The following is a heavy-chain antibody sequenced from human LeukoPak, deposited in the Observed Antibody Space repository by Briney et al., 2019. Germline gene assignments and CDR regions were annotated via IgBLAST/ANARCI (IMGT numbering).Heavy chain of an antibody. CDR2: INSDGSST. CDR1: GFTFSSYW. J-gene: IGHJ4*02. CDR3: ARVTLSRSYPFDY. Sequence: GGSLRLSCAASGFTFSSYWMHWVRQAPGKGLVWVSRINSDGSSTSYADSVKGRFTISRDNAKNTLYLQMNSLRAEDTAVYYCARVTLSRSYPFDYWGQGTLVTVSS. D-gene: IGHD1-26*01. V-gene: IGHV3-74*01.